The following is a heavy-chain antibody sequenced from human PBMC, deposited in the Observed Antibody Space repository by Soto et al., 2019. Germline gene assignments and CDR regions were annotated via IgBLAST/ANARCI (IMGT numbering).Heavy chain of an antibody. D-gene: IGHD3-10*01. Sequence: EVQLVESGGGLVKPGGSLRLSCAASGFTFSSYSMNWVRQAPGKGLEWVSSISSSSSYIYYADSVKGRFTISRDNAKNLLYLQISCLRAEDRAVYYCARDQRDGSISWGQGTLVTVFS. CDR3: ARDQRDGSIS. J-gene: IGHJ4*02. V-gene: IGHV3-21*01. CDR2: ISSSSSYI. CDR1: GFTFSSYS.